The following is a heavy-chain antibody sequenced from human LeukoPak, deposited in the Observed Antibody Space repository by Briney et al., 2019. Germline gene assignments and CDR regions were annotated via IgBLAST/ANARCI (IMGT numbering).Heavy chain of an antibody. J-gene: IGHJ3*02. Sequence: GGSLRLSCAASGFTFRSYAMSWVRKAPGKGLEWVSAISGSGGSTYYADSVKGRFTISRDNSKNTLYLQMNSLRAEDTAVYYCASLGIAAANNAFDIWGQGTMVTVSS. D-gene: IGHD6-13*01. CDR1: GFTFRSYA. CDR2: ISGSGGST. V-gene: IGHV3-23*01. CDR3: ASLGIAAANNAFDI.